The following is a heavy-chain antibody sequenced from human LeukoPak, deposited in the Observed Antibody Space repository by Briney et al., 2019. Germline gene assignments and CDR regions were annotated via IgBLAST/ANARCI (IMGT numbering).Heavy chain of an antibody. CDR2: ITRDRIYT. CDR1: GFTFSNYN. V-gene: IGHV3-21*01. CDR3: ARDPYNGYYGDDYYYYMDV. Sequence: GGSLRLSCAASGFTFSNYNMNWVRQTPGKGLEWVSSITRDRIYTFYADSVKGRLTISRDNAKNSLSLQMNSLRAKDTAVYYCARDPYNGYYGDDYYYYMDVWGKGTTVTISS. D-gene: IGHD4-17*01. J-gene: IGHJ6*03.